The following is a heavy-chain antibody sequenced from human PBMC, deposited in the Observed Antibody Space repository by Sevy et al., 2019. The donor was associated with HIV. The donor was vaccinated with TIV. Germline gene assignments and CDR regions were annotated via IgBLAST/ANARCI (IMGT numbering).Heavy chain of an antibody. J-gene: IGHJ5*01. Sequence: GGYLRLSCAASGFTFSDYGMTWVRQAPGKGLECVSSISNSGAGTYYADSVKGRFIISRDNSKNTVYLQMNSLRAEDTALNYFGKRRTTGMTDWFDSWGQGTLVTVSS. V-gene: IGHV3-23*01. CDR3: GKRRTTGMTDWFDS. CDR2: ISNSGAGT. D-gene: IGHD1-1*01. CDR1: GFTFSDYG.